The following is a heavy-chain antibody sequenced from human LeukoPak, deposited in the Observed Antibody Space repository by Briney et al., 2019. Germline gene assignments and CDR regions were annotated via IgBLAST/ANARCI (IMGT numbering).Heavy chain of an antibody. V-gene: IGHV3-33*01. J-gene: IGHJ4*02. CDR3: ARDWVSAAGSR. Sequence: GRSLRLSCAASGFTFSTYGMPWVRQAPGKGLEWVAVIWYDGSNKYYADSVKGRFTISRDNSKNTLYLQMNSLRAEDTAVYYCARDWVSAAGSRWGQGTLVTVSS. D-gene: IGHD6-13*01. CDR2: IWYDGSNK. CDR1: GFTFSTYG.